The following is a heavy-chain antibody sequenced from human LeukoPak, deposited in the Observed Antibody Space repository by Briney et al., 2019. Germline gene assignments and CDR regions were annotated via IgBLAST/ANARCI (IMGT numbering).Heavy chain of an antibody. CDR3: ASRPSGGSCYYFDY. CDR1: GGSFSGYY. V-gene: IGHV4-34*01. J-gene: IGHJ4*02. D-gene: IGHD2-15*01. Sequence: PSETLSLTCAVYGGSFSGYYWSWIRQPPGKGLEWIGEINHSGSTNYNPSLKSRVTISVDTSKNQFSLKLSSVTAADTAVYYCASRPSGGSCYYFDYWGQGTLVTVSS. CDR2: INHSGST.